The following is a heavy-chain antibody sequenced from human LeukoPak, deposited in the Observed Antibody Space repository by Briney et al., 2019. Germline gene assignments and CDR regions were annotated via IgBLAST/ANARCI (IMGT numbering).Heavy chain of an antibody. CDR3: ARCGAAVTTHFSH. CDR1: GSSVSIYG. CDR2: ISASDGTT. D-gene: IGHD4-17*01. J-gene: IGHJ4*02. Sequence: ASVPLSCKASGSSVSIYGITWARQAPGQGLEYLGWISASDGTTNYAQKVQDRVTMTTDTSTSTAYLELRSLRSEDTAVYYCARCGAAVTTHFSHWGQGTLVTVSS. V-gene: IGHV1-18*01.